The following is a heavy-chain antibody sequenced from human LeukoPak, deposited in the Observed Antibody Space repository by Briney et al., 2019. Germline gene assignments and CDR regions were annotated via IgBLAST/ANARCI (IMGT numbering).Heavy chain of an antibody. CDR1: GITLSNYG. V-gene: IGHV3-23*01. Sequence: GGSLRLSCAVSGITLSNYGMSWVRQAPGKGLEWVAGISGSGGSTNYADSVKGRFTISRDNPTNTLFLQMNSLRAEDTAVYYCARGHDYAGLWGQGTLVTVSS. CDR2: ISGSGGST. D-gene: IGHD4-23*01. CDR3: ARGHDYAGL. J-gene: IGHJ4*02.